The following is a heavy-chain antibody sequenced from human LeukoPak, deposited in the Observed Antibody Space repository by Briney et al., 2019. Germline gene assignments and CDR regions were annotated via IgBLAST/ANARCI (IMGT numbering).Heavy chain of an antibody. CDR1: GFTFSSYG. D-gene: IGHD1-26*01. Sequence: GRSLRLSCAASGFTFSSYGMHWVRQAPGKGLEWVAVIWYDGSNKYYADSVKGRFTISRDNSKNTLYLQMNSLRAEDTAVYYCARWGEADYGMDVWGQGTTVTVSS. V-gene: IGHV3-33*08. CDR2: IWYDGSNK. J-gene: IGHJ6*02. CDR3: ARWGEADYGMDV.